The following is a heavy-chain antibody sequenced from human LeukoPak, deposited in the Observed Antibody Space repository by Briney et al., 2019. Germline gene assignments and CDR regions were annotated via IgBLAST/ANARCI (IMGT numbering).Heavy chain of an antibody. CDR1: GFTFDDYA. CDR2: ISWNSGSI. J-gene: IGHJ5*02. Sequence: QPGRSLRLSCAASGFTFDDYAMHWVRQAPGKGLEWVSGISWNSGSIGYADSVKGRFTISRDNAKNSLYLQMSSLRAEDTALYYCAKDSVARYCSGGSCYSDNWFDPWGQGTLVTVSS. CDR3: AKDSVARYCSGGSCYSDNWFDP. D-gene: IGHD2-15*01. V-gene: IGHV3-9*01.